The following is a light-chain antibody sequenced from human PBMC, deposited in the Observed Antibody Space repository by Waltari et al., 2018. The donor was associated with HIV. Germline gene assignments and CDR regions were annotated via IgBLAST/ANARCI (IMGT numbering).Light chain of an antibody. V-gene: IGKV1-5*03. CDR2: KAS. Sequence: DIQLTQSPTNQSASVGDSVPSTCRAGQSISTWLAWFQQKPGAAPKMLIYKASTLDTGVPSRCSGSGSGTEFTLTISSLLPDDFATYYCQQYDNYPHTFGQGTKLE. CDR3: QQYDNYPHT. CDR1: QSISTW. J-gene: IGKJ2*01.